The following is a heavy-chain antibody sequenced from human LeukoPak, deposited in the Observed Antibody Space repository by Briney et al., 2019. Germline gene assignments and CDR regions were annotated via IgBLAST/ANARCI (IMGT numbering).Heavy chain of an antibody. V-gene: IGHV3-23*01. Sequence: HSGGSLRLSCAASGFTFSIYAMSWVRQAPGKGLEWVSAISGSGGSTYYADSVKGRFTISRDNSKNTLYLQMNSLRAEDTAVYYCAERGAEVGATVAPGDYWGQGTLVTVSS. CDR2: ISGSGGST. CDR1: GFTFSIYA. CDR3: AERGAEVGATVAPGDY. D-gene: IGHD1-26*01. J-gene: IGHJ4*02.